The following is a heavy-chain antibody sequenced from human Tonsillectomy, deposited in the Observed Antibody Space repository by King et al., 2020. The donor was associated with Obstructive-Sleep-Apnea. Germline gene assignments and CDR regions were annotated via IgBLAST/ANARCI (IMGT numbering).Heavy chain of an antibody. J-gene: IGHJ6*02. CDR1: GFIFGDYA. CDR3: SRGGVTTRLYFYYGLDV. D-gene: IGHD4-17*01. V-gene: IGHV3-49*03. Sequence: VQLVESGGGLVQPGRSLRLSCTASGFIFGDYAMSWFRQAPGKGLEWVGFIRSKAYGGTTEYAASVKGRFTISRDDSKSIAYLQMNSLKTEDTAVFYCSRGGVTTRLYFYYGLDVWGQGTTVTVSS. CDR2: IRSKAYGGTT.